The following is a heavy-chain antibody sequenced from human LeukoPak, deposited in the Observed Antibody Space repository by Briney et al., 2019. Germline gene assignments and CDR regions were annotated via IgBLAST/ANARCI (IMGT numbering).Heavy chain of an antibody. CDR2: ISWNSGSI. D-gene: IGHD1-26*01. CDR1: GFTFDDYA. Sequence: PGRSLRLSCAASGFTFDDYAMHWVRQAPGKGLEWVSGISWNSGSIGYADSVKGRFTISRDNAKNSLYLQMNSLRAEDTALYYCAKSIGGSYYVSFDYWGRGTLVTVSS. V-gene: IGHV3-9*01. J-gene: IGHJ4*02. CDR3: AKSIGGSYYVSFDY.